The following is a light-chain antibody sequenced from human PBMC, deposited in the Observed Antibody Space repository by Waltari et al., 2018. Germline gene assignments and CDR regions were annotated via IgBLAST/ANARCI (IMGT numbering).Light chain of an antibody. Sequence: QLVLTQSPSASASLGASVKLTCTPSSGHSSTIIAWLQQQPGKGPRYLMKVNSDGSHRKGDEIPDRFSGSSSGAERYLTISSLQSEDEADYYCETGGHGTWVFGGGTKLTVL. CDR2: VNSDGSH. CDR1: SGHSSTI. CDR3: ETGGHGTWV. J-gene: IGLJ3*02. V-gene: IGLV4-69*01.